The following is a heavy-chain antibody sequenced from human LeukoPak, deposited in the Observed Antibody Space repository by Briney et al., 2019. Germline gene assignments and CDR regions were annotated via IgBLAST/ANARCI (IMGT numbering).Heavy chain of an antibody. V-gene: IGHV3-53*01. CDR2: IYGGGST. J-gene: IGHJ3*02. CDR1: GLTVSSKD. CDR3: ATLARYAFDI. Sequence: PGGSLRRSCAASGLTVSSKDMSWVRQAPGKGLEWVSVIYGGGSTYYADSVKGRFTISRDNSKNTLYLQMNSLRAEDTAVYYCATLARYAFDIWGQGTMVTVSS. D-gene: IGHD5-12*01.